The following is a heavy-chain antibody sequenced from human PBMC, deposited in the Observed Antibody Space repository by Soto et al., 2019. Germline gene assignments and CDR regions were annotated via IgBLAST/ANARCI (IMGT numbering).Heavy chain of an antibody. J-gene: IGHJ1*01. D-gene: IGHD3-22*01. CDR3: ARFDYYDSSGYYYGGFQH. CDR1: GYSFTSYW. CDR2: IDPSDSYT. V-gene: IGHV5-10-1*01. Sequence: PGESLKISCKGSGYSFTSYWISWVRQMPGKGLGWMGRIDPSDSYTNYSPSFQGHVTISADKSISTAYLQWSSLKASDTAMYYCARFDYYDSSGYYYGGFQHWGQGTLVTVSS.